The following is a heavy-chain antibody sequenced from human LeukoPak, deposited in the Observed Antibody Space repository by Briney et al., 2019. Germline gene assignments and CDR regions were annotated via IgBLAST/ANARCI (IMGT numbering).Heavy chain of an antibody. J-gene: IGHJ4*02. V-gene: IGHV4-39*07. CDR3: ARSSGQLLHYIDY. Sequence: PSETLSLTCTVSGGSISSSSYYWGWIRQPPGKGLEWIGGIYYSGSTYYNPSLKSRVTISVDTSKNQFSLKLSSVTAADTAVYYCARSSGQLLHYIDYWGQGTLVTVSS. CDR1: GGSISSSSYY. CDR2: IYYSGST. D-gene: IGHD2-2*01.